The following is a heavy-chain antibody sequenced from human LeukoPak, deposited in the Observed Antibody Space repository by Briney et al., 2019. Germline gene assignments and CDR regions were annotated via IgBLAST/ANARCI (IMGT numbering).Heavy chain of an antibody. Sequence: PSETLSLTCTVSGGSISSYYWSWIRQPPGKGLEWIGYIYYSGSTNYNPSLKSRVTISVDTSKNQFSLKLSSVTAANTAVYYCSAFGVVIRDFDYWGQGTLVTVSS. J-gene: IGHJ4*02. CDR3: SAFGVVIRDFDY. V-gene: IGHV4-59*12. CDR2: IYYSGST. D-gene: IGHD3-3*01. CDR1: GGSISSYY.